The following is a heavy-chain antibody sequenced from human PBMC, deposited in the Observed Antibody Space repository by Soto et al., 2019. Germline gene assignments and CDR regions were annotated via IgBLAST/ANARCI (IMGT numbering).Heavy chain of an antibody. CDR3: AKGGFGSTSPMDV. J-gene: IGHJ6*04. CDR1: GFTFDDYA. Sequence: PGGSLRLSCAASGFTFDDYAMHWVRQAPGKGLEWVSGISWNSGSIGYADSVKGRFTISRDNAKNSLYLQMNSLRAEDTALYYCAKGGFGSTSPMDVWGKGTTVTVSS. D-gene: IGHD2-2*01. CDR2: ISWNSGSI. V-gene: IGHV3-9*01.